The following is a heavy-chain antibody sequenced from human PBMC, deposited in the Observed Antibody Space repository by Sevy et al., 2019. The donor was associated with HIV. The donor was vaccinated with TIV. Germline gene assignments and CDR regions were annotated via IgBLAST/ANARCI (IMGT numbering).Heavy chain of an antibody. CDR2: ISAYNGNT. V-gene: IGHV1-18*04. Sequence: ASVKVSCKASGYTFTSYGISWVRQAPGQGLEWMGWISAYNGNTNYAQKLQGRVTMTTDTSTSTAYMELRSLGSDDTAVDYCAGVGDYVWGSYRMGSYFDYWGQRTLVTVSS. D-gene: IGHD3-16*02. CDR1: GYTFTSYG. J-gene: IGHJ4*02. CDR3: AGVGDYVWGSYRMGSYFDY.